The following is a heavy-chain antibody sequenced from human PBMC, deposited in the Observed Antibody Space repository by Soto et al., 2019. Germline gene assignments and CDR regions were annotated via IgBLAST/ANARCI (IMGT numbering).Heavy chain of an antibody. V-gene: IGHV1-2*04. D-gene: IGHD6-13*01. CDR1: GYTFTGYY. Sequence: ASVKVSCKASGYTFTGYYMHWVRQAPGQGLEWMGWINPNSGGTNYAQKFQGWVTMTRDTSISTAYMELSRLRSDDTAVYYCARDHLYRSSWYLNYWGQGTLVTVSS. J-gene: IGHJ4*02. CDR3: ARDHLYRSSWYLNY. CDR2: INPNSGGT.